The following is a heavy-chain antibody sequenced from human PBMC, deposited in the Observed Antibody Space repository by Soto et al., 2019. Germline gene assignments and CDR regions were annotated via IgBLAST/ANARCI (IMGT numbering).Heavy chain of an antibody. Sequence: VKVSFKASGGTFSSYAISWVRQAPGQGLEWMGGIIPIFGTANYAQKFQGRVTITADESTSTAYMELSSLRSEDTAVYYCARDEMYYYDSSGYYNYWGQGTLVTVSS. CDR1: GGTFSSYA. CDR3: ARDEMYYYDSSGYYNY. CDR2: IIPIFGTA. D-gene: IGHD3-22*01. J-gene: IGHJ4*02. V-gene: IGHV1-69*01.